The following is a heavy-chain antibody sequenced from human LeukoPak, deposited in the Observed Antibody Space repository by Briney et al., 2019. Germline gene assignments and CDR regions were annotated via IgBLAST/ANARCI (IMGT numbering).Heavy chain of an antibody. CDR3: ARNRRIAVAGHESYFDY. J-gene: IGHJ4*02. CDR2: ISAYNGNT. V-gene: IGHV1-18*04. D-gene: IGHD6-19*01. Sequence: GASVKVSCKASGYTFTSYGISWVRQAPGQGLEWMGGISAYNGNTNYAQKLQGRVTMTTDTSTSTAYMELRSLRSDDTAVYYCARNRRIAVAGHESYFDYWGQGTLVTVSS. CDR1: GYTFTSYG.